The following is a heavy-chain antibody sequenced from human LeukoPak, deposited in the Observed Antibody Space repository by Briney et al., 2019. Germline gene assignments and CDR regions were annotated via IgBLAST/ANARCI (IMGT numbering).Heavy chain of an antibody. V-gene: IGHV3-53*01. CDR3: ARGLNDGFGSYMDV. Sequence: PGGSLRLSXAASGFTVSSNYMSWVRRAPGKGLEWVSVIYSGGSTYYADSVKGRFTISRDNSKNTLYLQMNSLRAEDTAVYYCARGLNDGFGSYMDVWGKGTTVTVSS. J-gene: IGHJ6*03. D-gene: IGHD1-1*01. CDR1: GFTVSSNY. CDR2: IYSGGST.